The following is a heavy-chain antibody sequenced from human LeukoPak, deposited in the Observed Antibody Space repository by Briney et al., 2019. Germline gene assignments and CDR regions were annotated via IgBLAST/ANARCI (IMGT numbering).Heavy chain of an antibody. V-gene: IGHV3-23*01. J-gene: IGHJ1*01. CDR3: ASTPRNLGYCSSTSCLGYFQH. CDR1: GFTFSSYA. D-gene: IGHD2-2*01. CDR2: ISGSGGST. Sequence: PGGSLRLSCAASGFTFSSYAMSWVRQAPGKGLEWVSAISGSGGSTYYADSVKGRFTISRDNSKNTLYLQMNSLRAEDTAVYYCASTPRNLGYCSSTSCLGYFQHWGQGTLVTVSS.